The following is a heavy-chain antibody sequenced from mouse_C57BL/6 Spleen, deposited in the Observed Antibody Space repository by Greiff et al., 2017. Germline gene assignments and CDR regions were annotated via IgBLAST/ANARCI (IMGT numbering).Heavy chain of an antibody. V-gene: IGHV2-5*01. CDR2: IWRGGST. Sequence: QVQLQQSGPGLVQPSQSLSITCTVSGFSLTSYGVHWVRQSPGKGLEWLGVIWRGGSTDYNAAFMSRLSITKDNSKSQVFFKMNSLEADDTAIYYCAKTRSLYDYDVGFAYWGQGTLVTVSA. D-gene: IGHD2-4*01. J-gene: IGHJ3*01. CDR3: AKTRSLYDYDVGFAY. CDR1: GFSLTSYG.